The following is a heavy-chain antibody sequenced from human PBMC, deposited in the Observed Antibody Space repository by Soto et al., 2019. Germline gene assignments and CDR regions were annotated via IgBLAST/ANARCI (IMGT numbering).Heavy chain of an antibody. CDR1: GGSMTSSS. CDR3: ARAYFDFTGGYSPYWYSEV. Sequence: SETLSLTCRVSGGSMTSSSWNWLRQSPGKGLEWIGYIDDAGSTKFNPSLRSRVSMSILTSQGQVSRTRDSVTAADTAVYYCARAYFDFTGGYSPYWYSEVWGRGTLVTVPQ. CDR2: IDDAGST. D-gene: IGHD3-3*01. V-gene: IGHV4-59*01. J-gene: IGHJ2*01.